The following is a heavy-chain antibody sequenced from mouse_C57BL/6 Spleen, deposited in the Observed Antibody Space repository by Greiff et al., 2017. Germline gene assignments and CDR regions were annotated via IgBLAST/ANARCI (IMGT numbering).Heavy chain of an antibody. J-gene: IGHJ4*01. CDR3: ARNYDGSSCAMDY. CDR2: ISSGSSTI. Sequence: EVKLVESGGGLVKPGGSLKLSCAASGFTFSDYGMHWVRQAPEKGLEWVAYISSGSSTIYYADTVKGQFTISRDNAKNTLFLQMTSLRSEDTAMYYCARNYDGSSCAMDYWGQGTSVTVSS. CDR1: GFTFSDYG. V-gene: IGHV5-17*01. D-gene: IGHD1-1*01.